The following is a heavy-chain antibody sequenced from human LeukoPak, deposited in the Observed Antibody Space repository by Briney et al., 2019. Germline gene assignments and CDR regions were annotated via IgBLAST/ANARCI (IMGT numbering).Heavy chain of an antibody. V-gene: IGHV1-18*01. CDR2: ISTYNGNT. CDR3: ARDLEYYDSSGSGWFDP. CDR1: GYSFSWYG. Sequence: GASVKVSCKASGYSFSWYGISWVRQAPGQGLEWMGWISTYNGNTNYAQKFQGRVTMTTDTSTNTAYMELRSLRSDDTAVYYCARDLEYYDSSGSGWFDPWGQGTLVTVSS. D-gene: IGHD3-22*01. J-gene: IGHJ5*02.